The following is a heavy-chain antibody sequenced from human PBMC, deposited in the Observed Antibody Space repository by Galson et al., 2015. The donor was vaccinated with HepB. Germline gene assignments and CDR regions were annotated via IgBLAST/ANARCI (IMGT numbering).Heavy chain of an antibody. CDR3: ARDRSTAGDSFGLPTIDY. V-gene: IGHV3-21*01. J-gene: IGHJ4*02. D-gene: IGHD5-18*01. CDR2: ISSRSSYI. Sequence: SLRLSCAGSGFAFYIYTMNWFRQAPGKGLEWVSSISSRSSYINYAVSVRGRFTISRDNAKNSLFLQMNSLRAEDTAVYYCARDRSTAGDSFGLPTIDYWGQGTLVTVSS. CDR1: GFAFYIYT.